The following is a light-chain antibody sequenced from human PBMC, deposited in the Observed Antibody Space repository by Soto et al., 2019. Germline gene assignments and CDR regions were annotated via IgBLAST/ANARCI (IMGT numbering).Light chain of an antibody. Sequence: QSVLTQPPSVSGAPGQRVTISCTGNNSNLGAGYDVHWYQQLPGAAPKLVIFGNRNRPSGVPERFSGSKSGTSASLAITGLQAEDEADYYCVSYTSSTTYVFGTGTKVTVL. CDR3: VSYTSSTTYV. CDR2: GNR. V-gene: IGLV1-40*01. CDR1: NSNLGAGYD. J-gene: IGLJ1*01.